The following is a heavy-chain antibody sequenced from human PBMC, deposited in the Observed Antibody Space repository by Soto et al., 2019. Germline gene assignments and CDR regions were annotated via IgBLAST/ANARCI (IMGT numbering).Heavy chain of an antibody. CDR1: GFSLTDTRMG. CDR3: GRALFYSHSERYYFEFDY. D-gene: IGHD3-9*01. Sequence: SGPTLVNRTDTLTLTCSVSGFSLTDTRMGVSWIRQAPGKALDWLAHIISNDDKSYSTSLKSRLTISKDTSKSQVVLRMTNMDAVYTWIYDCGRALFYSHSERYYFEFDYLGPGTLLTVCS. V-gene: IGHV2-26*01. J-gene: IGHJ4*02. CDR2: IISNDDK.